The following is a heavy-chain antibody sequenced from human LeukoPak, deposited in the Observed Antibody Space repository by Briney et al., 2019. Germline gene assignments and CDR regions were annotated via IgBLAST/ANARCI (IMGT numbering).Heavy chain of an antibody. CDR1: GFTFSSYA. J-gene: IGHJ4*02. CDR3: AKLDIVVVVAATHDY. V-gene: IGHV3-23*01. Sequence: GGSLRLSCAASGFTFSSYAMSWVRQAPGKGLEWVSAISGSGGSTYYTDSVKGRFTISRDNSKNTLYLQMNSLRAEDTAVYYCAKLDIVVVVAATHDYWGQGTLVTVSS. D-gene: IGHD2-15*01. CDR2: ISGSGGST.